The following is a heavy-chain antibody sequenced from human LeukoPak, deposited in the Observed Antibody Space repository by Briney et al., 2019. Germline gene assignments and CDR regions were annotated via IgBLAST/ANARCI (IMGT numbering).Heavy chain of an antibody. CDR2: INHSGST. J-gene: IGHJ4*02. Sequence: PSETLSLTCAVSGGPFSGYYWSWIRQPPGKGLEWIGEINHSGSTNYNPSLKSRVIISVDTSKNQFSLKLSSVTAADTAMYYCARGGADGDPERFDYWGQGTLVTVSS. CDR1: GGPFSGYY. CDR3: ARGGADGDPERFDY. D-gene: IGHD4-17*01. V-gene: IGHV4-34*01.